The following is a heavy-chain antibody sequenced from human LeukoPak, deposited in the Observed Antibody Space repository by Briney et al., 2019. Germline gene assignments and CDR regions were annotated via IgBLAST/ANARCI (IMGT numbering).Heavy chain of an antibody. J-gene: IGHJ6*02. CDR3: ARHPTSLLGYYYGMDV. CDR2: IYLGDSDT. D-gene: IGHD2-15*01. V-gene: IGHV5-51*01. Sequence: GESLKISCKGSGYSFTSYWIGWVRQMPGKGLEWMGIIYLGDSDTRYSPSFQGQVTISADKSISTAYLQWSSLKASDTAMYYCARHPTSLLGYYYGMDVWGQGTTVTVSS. CDR1: GYSFTSYW.